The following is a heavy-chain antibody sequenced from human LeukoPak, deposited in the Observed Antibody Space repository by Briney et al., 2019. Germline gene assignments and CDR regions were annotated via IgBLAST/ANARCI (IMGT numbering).Heavy chain of an antibody. D-gene: IGHD5-18*01. J-gene: IGHJ4*02. CDR3: AKTSDPSSYLDY. Sequence: GGSLRLSCTASGFTFSTYSMNWVRQAPGKGLEWVASISDRGTYIYYADSVKGRFTISRDNSKNTLYLQMNSLRAEDTAVYYCAKTSDPSSYLDYWGQGTLVTVSS. CDR1: GFTFSTYS. CDR2: ISDRGTYI. V-gene: IGHV3-21*04.